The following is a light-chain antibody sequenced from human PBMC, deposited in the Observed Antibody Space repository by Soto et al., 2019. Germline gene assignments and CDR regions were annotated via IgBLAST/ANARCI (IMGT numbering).Light chain of an antibody. CDR2: SAS. J-gene: IGKJ2*01. Sequence: EIVLTQSPGTLSLSPGDRATLSCRASQNIRSNYLAWYQQKPGQSPRLLIHSASSRATGIPDRFSGSVSGTDFTLTISRLEPEDFAVYYCQQYGTSPPYTFGPGTKLEIK. CDR1: QNIRSNY. CDR3: QQYGTSPPYT. V-gene: IGKV3-20*01.